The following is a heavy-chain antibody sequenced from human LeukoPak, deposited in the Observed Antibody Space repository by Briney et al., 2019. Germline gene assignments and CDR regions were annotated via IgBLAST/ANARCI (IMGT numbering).Heavy chain of an antibody. CDR1: GDSVSSNSAA. CDR3: ARGRGGRYDY. CDR2: TYYRSDWYN. Sequence: SQTLSLTCAISGDSVSSNSAAWNWIRQSPSRGLEWLGRTYYRSDWYNDYAVSVKSRITVYPDTSKNQFSLHLSSVTPEDTAVFYCARGRGGRYDYWGQGILVTVSS. D-gene: IGHD1-26*01. V-gene: IGHV6-1*01. J-gene: IGHJ4*02.